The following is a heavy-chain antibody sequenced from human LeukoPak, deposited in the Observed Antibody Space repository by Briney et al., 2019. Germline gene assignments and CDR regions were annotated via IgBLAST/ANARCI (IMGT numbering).Heavy chain of an antibody. CDR1: GFTFSSYG. Sequence: GRSLRLSCAASGFTFSSYGMHWVRQAPGQGLELVAVMWYDGSSKYYADSVKGRFTISRDNSKITLYLQMNSLRAEDTAVYYCARDSSGWYSENNWFGPWGQGPLVTVSP. CDR3: ARDSSGWYSENNWFGP. D-gene: IGHD6-19*01. CDR2: MWYDGSSK. V-gene: IGHV3-33*01. J-gene: IGHJ5*02.